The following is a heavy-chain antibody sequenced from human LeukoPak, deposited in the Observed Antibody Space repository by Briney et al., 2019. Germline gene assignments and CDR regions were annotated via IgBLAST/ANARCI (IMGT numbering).Heavy chain of an antibody. D-gene: IGHD1-26*01. CDR3: ARDPTVPGSRRFDY. V-gene: IGHV1-18*01. J-gene: IGHJ4*02. CDR2: ISAYNGNT. CDR1: GYTFTSYG. Sequence: GASVKVSCKASGYTFTSYGISWVRQAPGQGLEWMGWISAYNGNTNYAQKLQGRVTMTTDTSTSTAYMELRSLRSGDTAVYYCARDPTVPGSRRFDYWGQGTLVTVSS.